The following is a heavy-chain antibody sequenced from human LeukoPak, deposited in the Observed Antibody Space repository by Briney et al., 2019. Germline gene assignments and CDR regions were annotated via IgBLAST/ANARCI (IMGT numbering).Heavy chain of an antibody. Sequence: ASVKVSCKASGYTFTSYGISWVRQAPGQGLEWMGWISAYNGNTNYAQKLQGRVTMTTDTSTSTAYMELRSLRSDDTAVYYCARDTRNCYDSSGQKVVDYRGQGTLVTVSS. CDR3: ARDTRNCYDSSGQKVVDY. J-gene: IGHJ4*02. CDR1: GYTFTSYG. CDR2: ISAYNGNT. V-gene: IGHV1-18*01. D-gene: IGHD3-22*01.